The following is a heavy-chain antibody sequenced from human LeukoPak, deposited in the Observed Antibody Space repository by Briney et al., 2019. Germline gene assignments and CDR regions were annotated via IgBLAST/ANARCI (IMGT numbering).Heavy chain of an antibody. CDR1: GGSISSGDYY. Sequence: SQTLSLTCTVSGGSISSGDYYWSWIRQPPGKGLDSFRYIYYSGTTYYNPSLRSPVTISVDTSKNQFTLKLTSVTAADTAVYFCARGPYGSGSYYWRQGTLVSVSS. J-gene: IGHJ4*02. D-gene: IGHD3-10*01. CDR3: ARGPYGSGSYY. CDR2: IYYSGTT. V-gene: IGHV4-30-4*01.